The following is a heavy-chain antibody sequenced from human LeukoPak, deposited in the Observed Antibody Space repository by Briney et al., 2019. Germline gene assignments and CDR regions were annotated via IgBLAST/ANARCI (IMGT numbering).Heavy chain of an antibody. V-gene: IGHV4-30-4*08. Sequence: SQTLSLTCTVSGGSISSGDYYWSWIRQPPRKGLEWIGYIYYSGSTYYNPSLKSRVTISVDTSKNQFSLKLSSVTAADTAVYYCARGLEHYGDYVFDPWGQGTLVTVSS. J-gene: IGHJ5*02. CDR2: IYYSGST. CDR3: ARGLEHYGDYVFDP. CDR1: GGSISSGDYY. D-gene: IGHD4-17*01.